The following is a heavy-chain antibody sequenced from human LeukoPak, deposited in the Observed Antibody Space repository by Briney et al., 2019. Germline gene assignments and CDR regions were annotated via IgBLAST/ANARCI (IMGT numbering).Heavy chain of an antibody. CDR2: ISYDGSDK. CDR1: GFTFSAYG. CDR3: AKARTSGSNHFDS. D-gene: IGHD1-26*01. V-gene: IGHV3-30*18. J-gene: IGHJ4*02. Sequence: HPGGSLRLSCAASGFTFSAYGMHWVRQAPGKGLEWVAVISYDGSDKNTADSVKGRFTVSRDNSKNSLYLHMNSLRAEDTAVYYCAKARTSGSNHFDSWGQGTLVTVSS.